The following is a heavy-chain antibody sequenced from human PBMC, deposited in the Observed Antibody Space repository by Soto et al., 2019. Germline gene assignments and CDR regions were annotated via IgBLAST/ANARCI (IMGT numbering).Heavy chain of an antibody. CDR2: IYYSGST. CDR1: GVTISSYY. J-gene: IGHJ3*02. D-gene: IGHD2-2*01. V-gene: IGHV4-59*08. Sequence: SETLSLTCTVSGVTISSYYWSWIRQPPGKGLEWIGYIYYSGSTNYNPSLKSRATISVDTSKNQFSLKLSSVTAADTALYYCARHKGGDIVVVPAAMRAFDIWGQGTMVTVSS. CDR3: ARHKGGDIVVVPAAMRAFDI.